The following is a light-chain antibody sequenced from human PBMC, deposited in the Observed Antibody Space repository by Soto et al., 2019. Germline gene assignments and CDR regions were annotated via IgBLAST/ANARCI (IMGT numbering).Light chain of an antibody. CDR1: SSDVGGYNY. CDR2: DVS. Sequence: QSALTQPRSVSGSPGQSVTISCTGTSSDVGGYNYVSWYQQHPGKAPKLMIFDVSKRPSGVPDRFSGSKSGSTASLTISGLQADDESDYYCCSNSGAFYVVGTWTKVTV. CDR3: CSNSGAFYV. J-gene: IGLJ1*01. V-gene: IGLV2-11*01.